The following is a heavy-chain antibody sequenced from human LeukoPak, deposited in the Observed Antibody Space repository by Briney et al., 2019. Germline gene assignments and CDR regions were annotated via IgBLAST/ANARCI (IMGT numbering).Heavy chain of an antibody. D-gene: IGHD1-26*01. V-gene: IGHV4-59*08. J-gene: IGHJ6*02. CDR2: IYYSGST. CDR3: ARGGVGANSYYYYYGMDV. CDR1: GGSISSYY. Sequence: SETLSLTCTVSGGSISSYYWSLIRQPPGKGLEWIGYIYYSGSTNYNPSLKSRVTMSVDTSENQFSLKLSSVTAADTAVYYCARGGVGANSYYYYYGMDVWGQGTTVTVSS.